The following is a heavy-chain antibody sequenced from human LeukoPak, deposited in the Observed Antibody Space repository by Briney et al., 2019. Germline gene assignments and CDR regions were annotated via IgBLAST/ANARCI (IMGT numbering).Heavy chain of an antibody. D-gene: IGHD4-17*01. CDR1: AGSISSGGYC. V-gene: IGHV4-30-4*07. CDR3: AREGLGDLLDY. Sequence: SETMSLTCAVAAGSISSGGYCWSWIRHPPGKGLEWIGYIYYSGSTYYNPSLKSRVTMSVATSKTQFSLKLSSVTAAATAADYCAREGLGDLLDYWGQGTLVTVSS. CDR2: IYYSGST. J-gene: IGHJ4*02.